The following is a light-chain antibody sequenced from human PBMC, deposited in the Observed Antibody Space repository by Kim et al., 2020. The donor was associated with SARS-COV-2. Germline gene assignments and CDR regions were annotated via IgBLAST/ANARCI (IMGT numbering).Light chain of an antibody. CDR2: GAS. CDR1: QSVSSSY. Sequence: GARATLSCRASQSVSSSYLAWYQQKPGQAPRLLICGASSRATGIPDRFSGSGSGTDFTLTISRLEPEDFAVYYCQQYGSSPLTFGGGTKVDIK. V-gene: IGKV3-20*01. J-gene: IGKJ4*01. CDR3: QQYGSSPLT.